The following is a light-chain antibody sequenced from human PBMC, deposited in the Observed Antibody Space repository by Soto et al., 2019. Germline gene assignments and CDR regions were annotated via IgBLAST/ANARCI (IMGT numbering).Light chain of an antibody. J-gene: IGLJ1*01. CDR2: DVT. V-gene: IGLV2-11*01. Sequence: VLTQPRSVSGSPGQSVTISCTGTNNDVGGYNYVSWYQQYAGKAPKLTIYDVTKRPSGAPDRFSGSKSGNTASLTISGLQAEDEADYYCCSYAGSYTYVFGTGTKVTVL. CDR1: NNDVGGYNY. CDR3: CSYAGSYTYV.